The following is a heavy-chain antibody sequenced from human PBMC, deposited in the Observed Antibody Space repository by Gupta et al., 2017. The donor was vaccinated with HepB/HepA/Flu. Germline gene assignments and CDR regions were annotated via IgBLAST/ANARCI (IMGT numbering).Heavy chain of an antibody. CDR3: ARLPTGFPNWIHP. V-gene: IGHV4-39*01. CDR2: ITYTKDS. J-gene: IGHJ5*02. CDR1: GGSISSTVAS. D-gene: IGHD4-11*01. Sequence: QLQLQESGPGVVKPSETLSLTCAVSGGSISSTVASWGWIRQSPGKGLEWIGSITYTKDSFYYPSVNGRVTVSVDTSKNQFSLRMRSVTAADTAVYYCARLPTGFPNWIHPWGQGSLVTVSS.